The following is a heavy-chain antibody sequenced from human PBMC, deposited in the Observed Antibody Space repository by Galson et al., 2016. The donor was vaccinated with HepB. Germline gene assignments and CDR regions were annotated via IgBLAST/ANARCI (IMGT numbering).Heavy chain of an antibody. CDR3: ATMGSSPGGFDS. CDR1: GGSISSFFYY. Sequence: CSVSGGSISSFFYYWGWLRQPPGKGLDWIGSIYYSGTTYYNPSLKRRVTVSVETSKNQFSLKLNSVTAADTAVYYCATMGSSPGGFDSWGQGTLVTVSS. D-gene: IGHD6-13*01. V-gene: IGHV4-39*01. CDR2: IYYSGTT. J-gene: IGHJ4*02.